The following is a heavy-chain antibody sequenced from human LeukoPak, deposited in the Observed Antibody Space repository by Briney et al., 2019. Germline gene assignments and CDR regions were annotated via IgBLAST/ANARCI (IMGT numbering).Heavy chain of an antibody. D-gene: IGHD1-26*01. CDR1: DGSINSYY. V-gene: IGHV4-59*01. Sequence: SETLSLTCSVSDGSINSYYWNWIRRPPGKGLEWIGYIYYNGNTNYSPSLKSRVTMSVDTSKNLFSLKVSSVTAADTAVYYCAKGRSNYYGMDVWGQGTTVTVSS. CDR3: AKGRSNYYGMDV. J-gene: IGHJ6*02. CDR2: IYYNGNT.